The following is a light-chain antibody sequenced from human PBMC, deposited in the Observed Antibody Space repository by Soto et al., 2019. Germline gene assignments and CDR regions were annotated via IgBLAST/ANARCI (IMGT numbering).Light chain of an antibody. CDR3: QQYNNWPPIT. CDR2: GAS. J-gene: IGKJ5*01. V-gene: IGKV3-15*01. Sequence: EIVLTQSPGTLSLSPGERATLSCRASQSVSRRLAWYQHRPGQSPRLLIYGASTRATGFPARFSGSGSGTEFTLTISSLQSEDFAVYFCQQYNNWPPITFGQGTRLEIK. CDR1: QSVSRR.